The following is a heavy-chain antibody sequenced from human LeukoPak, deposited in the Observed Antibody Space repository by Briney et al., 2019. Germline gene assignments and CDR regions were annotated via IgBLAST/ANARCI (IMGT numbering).Heavy chain of an antibody. Sequence: GGSLRLSCAASGFTFSSYAMHWVRQAPAKGLEWVAVISYDGSNKYYADSVKGRFTISRDNSKNTLYLQMNSLRAEDTAVYYCARDIPGRVVPAAIRYFQHWGQGTLVTVSS. J-gene: IGHJ1*01. CDR2: ISYDGSNK. CDR3: ARDIPGRVVPAAIRYFQH. CDR1: GFTFSSYA. D-gene: IGHD2-2*02. V-gene: IGHV3-30-3*01.